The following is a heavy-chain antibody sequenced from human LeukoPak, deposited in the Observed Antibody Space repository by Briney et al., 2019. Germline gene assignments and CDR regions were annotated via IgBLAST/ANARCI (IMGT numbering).Heavy chain of an antibody. J-gene: IGHJ4*02. V-gene: IGHV3-30-3*01. CDR1: GFTFSSYA. Sequence: QTGGSLRLSCAASGFTFSSYAMHWVRQAPGKGLEWVAVISYDGSNKYYADSVKGRFTISRDNSKNTLYLQMNSLRGEDTAVYYCAKDFRWSRSSGYFDHWGQGTLVTVSS. D-gene: IGHD6-6*01. CDR3: AKDFRWSRSSGYFDH. CDR2: ISYDGSNK.